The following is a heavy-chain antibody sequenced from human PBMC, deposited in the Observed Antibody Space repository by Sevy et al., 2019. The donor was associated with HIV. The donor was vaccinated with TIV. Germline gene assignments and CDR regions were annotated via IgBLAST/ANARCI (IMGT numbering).Heavy chain of an antibody. J-gene: IGHJ4*02. CDR3: ARGRGYSSGWFFDY. CDR1: GFTFSSYD. CDR2: IGTAGDT. D-gene: IGHD6-19*01. V-gene: IGHV3-13*01. Sequence: GGSLRLSCAASGFTFSSYDMHWVRQATGKGLEWVSAIGTAGDTYYPGSVKGRFTISRENAKNSLYLQMNSLRAGDTAVYYCARGRGYSSGWFFDYWGQGTLVTASS.